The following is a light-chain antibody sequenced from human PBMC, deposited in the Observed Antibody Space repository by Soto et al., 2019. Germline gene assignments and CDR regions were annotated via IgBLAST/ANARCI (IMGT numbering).Light chain of an antibody. CDR2: GVF. J-gene: IGKJ2*01. CDR3: QHYDGSPRT. Sequence: ETVLTQSPGTVSLSPGERATLSCTTSQTVNSDYLAWYQQKPGQAPRLLIYGVFNRATGIPDRFSGSGSGTYFPLTISGLEPEDSAVYYCQHYDGSPRTFGQGTNLEI. CDR1: QTVNSDY. V-gene: IGKV3-20*01.